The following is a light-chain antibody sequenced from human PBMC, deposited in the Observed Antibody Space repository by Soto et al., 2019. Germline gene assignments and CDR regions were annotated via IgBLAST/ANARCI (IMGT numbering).Light chain of an antibody. Sequence: QSVLAQPRSVSGSPGQSVTISCSGTSSDVGGYNSVSWYQQFPGKAPKLMIYDVTKRPSEVPDRFSGSKSGNTASLTISGLQAEDEADYYCCSYAASYTLVFGGGTKVTVL. J-gene: IGLJ2*01. CDR2: DVT. CDR1: SSDVGGYNS. V-gene: IGLV2-11*01. CDR3: CSYAASYTLV.